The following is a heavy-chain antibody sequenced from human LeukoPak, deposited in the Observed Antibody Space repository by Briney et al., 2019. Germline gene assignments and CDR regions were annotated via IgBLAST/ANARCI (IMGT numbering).Heavy chain of an antibody. CDR1: GGTSNSHA. V-gene: IGHV1-69*04. CDR2: IIPNLGTT. J-gene: IGHJ4*02. CDR3: ATTNDGGGYQWGDFFDF. D-gene: IGHD3-22*01. Sequence: SVKVSCKASGGTSNSHAISWVRQAPGQGLEWMGRIIPNLGTTNRAQNFQDRVTLTADKSTNTAYMEPTSLTSDDTVVYYCATTNDGGGYQWGDFFDFWGQGTLVTVSS.